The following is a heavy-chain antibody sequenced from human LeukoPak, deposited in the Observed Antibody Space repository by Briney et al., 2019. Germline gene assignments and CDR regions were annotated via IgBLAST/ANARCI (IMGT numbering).Heavy chain of an antibody. CDR1: GDSISSYY. CDR2: IYYSGST. Sequence: SETLSLTCTVSGDSISSYYWSWIRQSPQKRLEWIGYIYYSGSTNYNPSLKSRVTISVDTSKTQFSLKMNSVTAADTAVYYCARLQRITMAGPDYWYFDLWGRGTLVTVSS. D-gene: IGHD3-10*01. V-gene: IGHV4-59*01. J-gene: IGHJ2*01. CDR3: ARLQRITMAGPDYWYFDL.